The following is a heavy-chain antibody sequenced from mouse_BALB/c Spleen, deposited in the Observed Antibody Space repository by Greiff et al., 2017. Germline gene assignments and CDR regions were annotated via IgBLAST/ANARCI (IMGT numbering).Heavy chain of an antibody. CDR3: ARKGSYDFDY. J-gene: IGHJ2*01. V-gene: IGHV1-18*01. Sequence: VQLKHSGPELVKPGASVKIPCTASGFTFTDYNMDWVQQSHGKSLEWIGDINPNNGGTIYNQKFKGKATLTVDKSSSTAYMELRSLTSEDTAVYDCARKGSYDFDYWGQGTTLTVSS. CDR1: GFTFTDYN. CDR2: INPNNGGT. D-gene: IGHD2-14*01.